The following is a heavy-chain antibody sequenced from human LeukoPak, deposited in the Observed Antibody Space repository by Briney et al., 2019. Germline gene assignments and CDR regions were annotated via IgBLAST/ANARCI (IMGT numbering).Heavy chain of an antibody. Sequence: PGGSLKLSCAASGFTFSDSAMHWVRQASGKGLEWVGRIRSKANSYATSYAAPVKGKFTISRDDSKNTAYLQMNSLRTEDTAVYYCVMEYFDQWGQGTLVTVSS. V-gene: IGHV3-73*01. CDR2: IRSKANSYAT. CDR3: VMEYFDQ. J-gene: IGHJ4*02. CDR1: GFTFSDSA. D-gene: IGHD3-3*01.